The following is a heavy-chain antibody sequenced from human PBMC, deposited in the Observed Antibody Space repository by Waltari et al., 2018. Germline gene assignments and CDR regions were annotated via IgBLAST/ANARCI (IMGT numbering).Heavy chain of an antibody. D-gene: IGHD6-19*01. CDR1: QFAFSDYE. CDR2: ISGSGKTT. V-gene: IGHV3-48*03. Sequence: EVQLVESGGGWVQPGGSLRLSCEASQFAFSDYEMNWVRQAPGKGLEWISYISGSGKTTKYAQSVKGRFIISRDNAKNSLYLEMTSLRVEDTAFYYCAKFPTVAGSRSFFSDWGQGTLVTVSS. CDR3: AKFPTVAGSRSFFSD. J-gene: IGHJ4*02.